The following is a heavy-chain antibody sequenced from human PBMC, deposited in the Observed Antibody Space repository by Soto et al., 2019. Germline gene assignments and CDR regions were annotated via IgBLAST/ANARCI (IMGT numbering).Heavy chain of an antibody. CDR3: ARSPDSSGYYPRRYYYGMDG. Sequence: PSETLSLTCTVSGGSIISGDYYWSWIRQPPGKGLEWIGYIYYSGSTNYNPSLKSRVTISVDKSKNQFSLKLSSVTAADTAVYYCARSPDSSGYYPRRYYYGMDGWGQGTTVTVSS. V-gene: IGHV4-30-4*08. J-gene: IGHJ6*02. CDR1: GGSIISGDYY. CDR2: IYYSGST. D-gene: IGHD3-22*01.